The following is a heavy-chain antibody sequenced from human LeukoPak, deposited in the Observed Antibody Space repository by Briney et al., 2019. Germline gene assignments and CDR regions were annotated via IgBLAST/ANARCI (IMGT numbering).Heavy chain of an antibody. CDR2: IKYDGSTS. CDR3: ARGALYQYYLDYWG. D-gene: IGHD4-17*01. J-gene: IGHJ4*02. CDR1: GFTFTTYW. Sequence: AGGSLRLSCEASGFTFTTYWIHWVRQGPGEGLVWVSRIKYDGSTSNYADSVKGRFTISRDNAKNTVYLQMNSLRVEDTAVYCARGALYQYYLDYWGWGQGTLVTVSS. V-gene: IGHV3-74*01.